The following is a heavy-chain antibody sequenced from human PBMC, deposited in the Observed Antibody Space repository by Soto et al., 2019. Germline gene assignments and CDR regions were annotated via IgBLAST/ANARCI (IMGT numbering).Heavy chain of an antibody. J-gene: IGHJ4*02. CDR3: ARNVDTAMIHRPHFAY. Sequence: SETLSLTCTVSGGSISTGGHYWNWIRQHPGKGLEWIGYIYYSGSTYYNPSLKSRVTISVDTSQNQFSLKLTSVTAADTAVYFCARNVDTAMIHRPHFAYWGQGTQVTVSS. CDR1: GGSISTGGHY. D-gene: IGHD5-18*01. CDR2: IYYSGST. V-gene: IGHV4-31*03.